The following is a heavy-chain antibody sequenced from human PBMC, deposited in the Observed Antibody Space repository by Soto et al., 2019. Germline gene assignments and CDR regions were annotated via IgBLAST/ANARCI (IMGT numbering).Heavy chain of an antibody. CDR3: AKDMRGGSSSSRYYYGLDV. V-gene: IGHV3-9*01. J-gene: IGHJ6*02. CDR2: ISWNSGTI. Sequence: EVQLVESGGGLVQPGRSLRLSCEASGFTFDDYAMHWVRQAPGKGLEWVSGISWNSGTIVYVDSVKGRFTISRDNAKNSLYLQMNSLRGEDTALYYCAKDMRGGSSSSRYYYGLDVWGQGTTVTVSS. CDR1: GFTFDDYA. D-gene: IGHD6-13*01.